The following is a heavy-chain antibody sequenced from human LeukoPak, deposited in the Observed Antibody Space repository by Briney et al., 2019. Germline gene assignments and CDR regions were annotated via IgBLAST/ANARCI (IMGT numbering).Heavy chain of an antibody. Sequence: ASVKVSCKASGYTFTSHHINWVRQAAGQGLEWMGWMNPGTGNTVYAQKFQGRVTMTWDTSISTAYMELGSLRSEGTAVYYCARGRPTNLGGIYWGQGTLVTVPS. CDR3: ARGRPTNLGGIY. CDR2: MNPGTGNT. J-gene: IGHJ4*02. D-gene: IGHD7-27*01. CDR1: GYTFTSHH. V-gene: IGHV1-8*01.